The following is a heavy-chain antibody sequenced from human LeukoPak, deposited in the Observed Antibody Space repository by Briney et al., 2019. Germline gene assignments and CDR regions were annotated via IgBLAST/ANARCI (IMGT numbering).Heavy chain of an antibody. CDR1: GGSISSSSYY. CDR3: ASSWLLYGNRGAFDI. J-gene: IGHJ3*02. D-gene: IGHD3-9*01. CDR2: IYYSGST. Sequence: SETLSLTCTVSGGSISSSSYYWGWIRQPPGKGLEWIGSIYYSGSTYYNPSLKSRVTISVDTSKNQFSLKLSSVTAADTAVYYCASSWLLYGNRGAFDIWGQGTMVTVSS. V-gene: IGHV4-39*07.